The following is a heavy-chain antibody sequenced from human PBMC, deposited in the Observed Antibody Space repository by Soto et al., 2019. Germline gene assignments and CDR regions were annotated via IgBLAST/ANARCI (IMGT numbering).Heavy chain of an antibody. CDR2: VSYDGRNT. CDR1: GFTFSSYG. D-gene: IGHD3-10*01. J-gene: IGHJ4*02. Sequence: QVQLVESGGGVVQPGRSLRLSCAASGFTFSSYGILWVRQAPGKGLEWVALVSYDGRNTYYADSVKGRFSISRDNFQNTLYLQMNSLRTGDTAVYYCVKGADHASGSDYTLDNWGQGTLVTVSS. V-gene: IGHV3-30*18. CDR3: VKGADHASGSDYTLDN.